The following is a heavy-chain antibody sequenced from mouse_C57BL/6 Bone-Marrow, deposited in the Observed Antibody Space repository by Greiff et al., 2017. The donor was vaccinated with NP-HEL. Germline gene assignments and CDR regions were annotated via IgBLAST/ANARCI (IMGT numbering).Heavy chain of an antibody. CDR2: IYPRSGNT. Sequence: QVQLQQSGAELARPGASVKLSCKASGYTFTSYGISWVKQRTGQGLEWIGEIYPRSGNTYYNEKFKGKATLTADKSSSTAYMELRSRTSEDSAVCFCARDGSSAAWFAYWGQGTLVTVAA. CDR3: ARDGSSAAWFAY. J-gene: IGHJ3*01. CDR1: GYTFTSYG. V-gene: IGHV1-81*01. D-gene: IGHD1-1*01.